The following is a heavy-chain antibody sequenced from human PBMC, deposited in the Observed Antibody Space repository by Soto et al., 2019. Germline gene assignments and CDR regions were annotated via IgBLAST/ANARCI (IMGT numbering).Heavy chain of an antibody. CDR2: ISESGDGT. CDR1: GDSIRSINNY. Sequence: ETLSLTCTVSGDSIRSINNYWGWIRQPPGKGLEWVSLISESGDGTYYADSVKGRFTISRDNSQRTLNLQMNSLRAEDTAVYYCAKNGDFWSWGMDVWGQGTTVTSP. D-gene: IGHD3-3*01. J-gene: IGHJ6*02. CDR3: AKNGDFWSWGMDV. V-gene: IGHV3-53*01.